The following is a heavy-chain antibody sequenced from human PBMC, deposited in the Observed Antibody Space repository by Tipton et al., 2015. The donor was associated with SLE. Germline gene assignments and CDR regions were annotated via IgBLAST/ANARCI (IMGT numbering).Heavy chain of an antibody. D-gene: IGHD3-22*01. CDR2: VSYSGST. Sequence: LSLTCSVSGGSINVYYWSWVRQPPGKGLEWIGYVSYSGSTNYNPSLQSRVTISVDTSKNQFSLKLRSVTAADTAVYYCARGRDRSGYQIHGFDYWGQGTLVTVSS. J-gene: IGHJ4*02. CDR3: ARGRDRSGYQIHGFDY. CDR1: GGSINVYY. V-gene: IGHV4-59*01.